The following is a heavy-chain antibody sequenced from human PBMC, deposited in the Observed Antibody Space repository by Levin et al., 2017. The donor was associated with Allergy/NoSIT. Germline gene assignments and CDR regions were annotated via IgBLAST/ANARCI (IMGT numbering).Heavy chain of an antibody. CDR3: AQAGIAVAGTGYDF. V-gene: IGHV2-5*02. D-gene: IGHD6-19*01. CDR1: GFSLSTSGVG. J-gene: IGHJ4*02. CDR2: IYWDDDK. Sequence: QTLSLTCTFSGFSLSTSGVGVGWIRQPPGKALEWLALIYWDDDKRYSPSLKSRLTITKDTSKNQVVLTMTNMDPVDTATYYCAQAGIAVAGTGYDFWGQGTLVTVSS.